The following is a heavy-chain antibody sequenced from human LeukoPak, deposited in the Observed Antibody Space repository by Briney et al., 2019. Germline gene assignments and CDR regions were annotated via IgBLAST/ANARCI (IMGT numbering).Heavy chain of an antibody. Sequence: GGSLRLSCAASGFTFSSYSMNWVRQAPGKGLEWVSSISSSSSYIYYADSVKGRFTISRDNAKNSLYLQMNSLRAEDTAVYYCARAAFSSPVDYWGQGTLVTVSS. CDR3: ARAAFSSPVDY. J-gene: IGHJ4*02. CDR2: ISSSSSYI. V-gene: IGHV3-21*01. CDR1: GFTFSSYS. D-gene: IGHD2-2*01.